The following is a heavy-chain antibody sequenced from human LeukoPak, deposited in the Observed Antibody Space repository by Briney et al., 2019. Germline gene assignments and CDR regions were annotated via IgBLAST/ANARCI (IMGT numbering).Heavy chain of an antibody. CDR3: ARVHSSGYYYNWYFDL. D-gene: IGHD3-22*01. J-gene: IGHJ2*01. Sequence: GGSLRLSCAASGFTFSSYDMHWVRQAPGKGLEWVSAIGTAGDTYYPGSVKGRFTISRENAKNSLYLQMNSLRAGDTAVYYCARVHSSGYYYNWYFDLWGRGTLVTVSS. V-gene: IGHV3-13*01. CDR2: IGTAGDT. CDR1: GFTFSSYD.